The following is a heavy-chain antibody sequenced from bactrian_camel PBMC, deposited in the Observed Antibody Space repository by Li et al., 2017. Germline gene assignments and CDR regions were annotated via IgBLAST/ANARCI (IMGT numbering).Heavy chain of an antibody. D-gene: IGHD5*01. V-gene: IGHV3-2*01. J-gene: IGHJ4*01. CDR2: IYSDGTNT. Sequence: HVQLVESGGGLVQPGGSLRLSCAASGFTFSTYYMSWVRQAPGKGLEWVSSIYSDGTNTAYADSVKGRFTISRDNAKNTVYLQMNSLKSEDTALYYCATTLWVGSEEYNYWGQGTQVTV. CDR3: ATTLWVGSEEYNY. CDR1: GFTFSTYY.